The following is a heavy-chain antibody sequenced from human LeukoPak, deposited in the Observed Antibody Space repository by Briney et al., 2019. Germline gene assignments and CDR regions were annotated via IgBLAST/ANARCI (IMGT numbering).Heavy chain of an antibody. J-gene: IGHJ4*02. V-gene: IGHV3-11*01. Sequence: GGSLRPSCAASGFTFSNHYMSWIRQAPGKGLEWVSYITSSDSGGFYADSVKGRFTISRDNAKNSLYLQMNSLRVEDTAVYYCARDGDTTSKVDYLGQGTLVTVSS. CDR1: GFTFSNHY. D-gene: IGHD4-11*01. CDR3: ARDGDTTSKVDY. CDR2: ITSSDSGG.